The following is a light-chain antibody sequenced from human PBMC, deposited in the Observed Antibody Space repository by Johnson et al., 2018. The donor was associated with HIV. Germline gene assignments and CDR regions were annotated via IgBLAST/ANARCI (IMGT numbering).Light chain of an antibody. Sequence: QSVLTQPPSVSAAPGQTVTISCSGSSSNVGSSFVSWYRQVPGTAPKLLIYDNNKRPSGIPDRFSGPKSGTSATRDITGLQTGDAADYYCGTWASSLSAGYVFGTGTKVTVL. CDR3: GTWASSLSAGYV. CDR2: DNN. J-gene: IGLJ1*01. V-gene: IGLV1-51*01. CDR1: SSNVGSSF.